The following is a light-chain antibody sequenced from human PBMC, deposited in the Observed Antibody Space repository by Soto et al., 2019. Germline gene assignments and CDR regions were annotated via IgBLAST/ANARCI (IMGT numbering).Light chain of an antibody. V-gene: IGLV2-14*01. CDR2: DVS. CDR1: SSDVGGYNY. J-gene: IGLJ2*01. CDR3: SSYTSSSPRVV. Sequence: QSALTQPASVSGTPGQSITISCTGTSSDVGGYNYVSWYQQHPGKAPKLMIYDVSNRPSGVSNRFSGSKSGNTASLTISGLQAEDEAHYYCSSYTSSSPRVVFGGGTKLTVL.